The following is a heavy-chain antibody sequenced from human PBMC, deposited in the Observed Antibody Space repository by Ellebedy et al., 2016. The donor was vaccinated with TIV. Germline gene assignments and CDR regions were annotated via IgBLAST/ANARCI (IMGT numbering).Heavy chain of an antibody. Sequence: GESLKISCAASGFTFDTYWMAWVRQAPGKGLEWVANIHRDGSAKFYVDSVNGRFTISRDNDKNSLYLQLNSLRDEDTATYYCARDDSWKLDYWGQGTLVSVSS. J-gene: IGHJ4*02. V-gene: IGHV3-7*03. CDR3: ARDDSWKLDY. CDR1: GFTFDTYW. D-gene: IGHD1-1*01. CDR2: IHRDGSAK.